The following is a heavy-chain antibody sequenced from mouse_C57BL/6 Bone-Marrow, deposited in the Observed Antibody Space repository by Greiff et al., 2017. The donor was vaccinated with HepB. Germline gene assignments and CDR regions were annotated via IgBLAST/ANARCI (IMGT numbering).Heavy chain of an antibody. J-gene: IGHJ4*01. CDR3: ARAVYYDYDGYYAMDY. V-gene: IGHV2-9-1*01. Sequence: QVQLQQSGPGLVAPSQSLSITCTVSGFSLTSYAISWVRQPPGKGLEWLGVIWTGGGTNYNSALKSRLSISKDNSKSQVVLKMNSLQTDDTARYYCARAVYYDYDGYYAMDYWGQGTSVTVSS. CDR1: GFSLTSYA. CDR2: IWTGGGT. D-gene: IGHD2-4*01.